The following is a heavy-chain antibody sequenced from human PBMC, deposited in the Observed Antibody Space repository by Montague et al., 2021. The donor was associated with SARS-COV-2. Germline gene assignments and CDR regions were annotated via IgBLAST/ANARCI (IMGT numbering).Heavy chain of an antibody. D-gene: IGHD3-9*01. J-gene: IGHJ4*02. Sequence: SLRLSCAASGFTFSSYSMSWVRQAPGKGLEWVSSISSSSYIYYADSVKGRFTISRDNAKNSLYLQMNSLRAEDTAVYYCARAGTYYDILTGYAVLGYFDYWGQGTLVTVSS. CDR2: ISSSSYI. V-gene: IGHV3-21*01. CDR3: ARAGTYYDILTGYAVLGYFDY. CDR1: GFTFSSYS.